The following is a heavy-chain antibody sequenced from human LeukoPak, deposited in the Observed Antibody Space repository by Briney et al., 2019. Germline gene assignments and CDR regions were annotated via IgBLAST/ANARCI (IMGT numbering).Heavy chain of an antibody. V-gene: IGHV1-2*06. J-gene: IGHJ4*02. D-gene: IGHD3-22*01. Sequence: ASVKVSCKASGYTFTGYYMHWVRQAPGQGLEWMGRINPNSGGTNYAQKFQGRVTMTRDTPISTAYMELSRLRSDDTAVYYCARTDYYDSNGHFGYWGQGTLVTVSS. CDR1: GYTFTGYY. CDR2: INPNSGGT. CDR3: ARTDYYDSNGHFGY.